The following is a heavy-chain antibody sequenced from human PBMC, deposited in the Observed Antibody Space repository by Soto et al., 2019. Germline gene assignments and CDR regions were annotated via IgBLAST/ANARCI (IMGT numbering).Heavy chain of an antibody. CDR1: GFTFSSYL. Sequence: GGSLRRSCAASGFTFSSYLMSWVRQAPGKGLEWVANIKQDGSEKYYVDSVKGRFTISRDNAKNSLYLQMNSLRAEDTAVYYCARLFLDYYDSSGYYIDYWGQGTLVTVS. J-gene: IGHJ4*02. CDR2: IKQDGSEK. V-gene: IGHV3-7*03. D-gene: IGHD3-22*01. CDR3: ARLFLDYYDSSGYYIDY.